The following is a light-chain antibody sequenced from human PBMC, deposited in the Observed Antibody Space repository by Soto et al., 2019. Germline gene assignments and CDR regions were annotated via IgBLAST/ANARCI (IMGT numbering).Light chain of an antibody. J-gene: IGKJ2*01. V-gene: IGKV3-15*01. CDR1: QSISSE. CDR3: QQGHNWPLT. CDR2: GAS. Sequence: EIVMTQSPATLSVSPGDRATLSCRASQSISSELAWYQQKPGQPPRLLIYGASTRATGVPARFTGSGSGSDFTLTISGLQSEDFAVYYCQQGHNWPLTFGQGPRLEI.